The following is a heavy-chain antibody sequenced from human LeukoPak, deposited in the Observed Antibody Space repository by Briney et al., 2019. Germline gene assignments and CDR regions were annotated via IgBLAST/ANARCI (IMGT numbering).Heavy chain of an antibody. Sequence: ASVTVSCKASGYTFTSYDINWVRQATGQGLEWMGWMNPNSGNTGYAQKFQGRVTMTRNTSISTAYMELSSLRSEDTAVYYCARDSGLITMVRGVTEYYYYGMDVWGQGTTVTVSS. V-gene: IGHV1-8*01. J-gene: IGHJ6*02. D-gene: IGHD3-10*01. CDR1: GYTFTSYD. CDR3: ARDSGLITMVRGVTEYYYYGMDV. CDR2: MNPNSGNT.